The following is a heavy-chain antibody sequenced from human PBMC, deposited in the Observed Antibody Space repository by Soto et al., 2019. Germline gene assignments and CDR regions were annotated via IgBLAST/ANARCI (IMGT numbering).Heavy chain of an antibody. D-gene: IGHD5-18*01. Sequence: QVQLVQSGAEVRKTGSSVKVSCKASGGTFSNYALSWVRQAPGQGLEWMGGIIPLFSTANYAQKLQVTARTIAYESTSTASMELRSLRSEDTAVYYCAGASVDTAMITLHYFHCHYGMDVWGQGTTVTVAS. J-gene: IGHJ6*02. CDR3: AGASVDTAMITLHYFHCHYGMDV. V-gene: IGHV1-69*01. CDR1: GGTFSNYA. CDR2: IIPLFSTA.